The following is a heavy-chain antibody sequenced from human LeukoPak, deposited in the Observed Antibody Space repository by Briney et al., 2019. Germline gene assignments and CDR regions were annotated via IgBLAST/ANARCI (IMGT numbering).Heavy chain of an antibody. J-gene: IGHJ4*02. CDR2: MYPGDSDT. CDR1: GYTFTNYW. V-gene: IGHV5-51*01. D-gene: IGHD4-17*01. CDR3: ARGDYGDFRVFYTLFDY. Sequence: KSGESLKISCKGSGYTFTNYWIGWVRPMPGKGLEWMGIMYPGDSDTRYSPSFQGQVTISADKSISTAYLQWSSLKASDTAMYYCARGDYGDFRVFYTLFDYWGQGTLVTVSS.